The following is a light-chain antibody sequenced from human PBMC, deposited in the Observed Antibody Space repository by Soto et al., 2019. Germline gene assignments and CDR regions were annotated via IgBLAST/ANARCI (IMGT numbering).Light chain of an antibody. Sequence: EIVLTQSPATLSLSPGERATLSYRASENLYTYLAWYQQKPGQAPRLLIYDTSKRATDIPDRFSGSGSGTDYTLTISSLEPEDVAVYYCQEHGNWPRRTFGPGTRVDI. CDR1: ENLYTY. CDR3: QEHGNWPRRT. J-gene: IGKJ3*01. CDR2: DTS. V-gene: IGKV3-11*01.